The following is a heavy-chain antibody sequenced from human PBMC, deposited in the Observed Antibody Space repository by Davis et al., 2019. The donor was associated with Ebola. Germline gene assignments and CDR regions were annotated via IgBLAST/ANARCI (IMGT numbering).Heavy chain of an antibody. D-gene: IGHD5-12*01. CDR2: ISYDGSNK. V-gene: IGHV3-30*03. J-gene: IGHJ4*02. CDR3: VARNFDS. CDR1: GFTFSSYG. Sequence: GESLKISCAASGFTFSSYGMHWVRQAPGKGLEWVAVISYDGSNKYYADSVKGRFTISRDNSKNTLYLQMNSLTAEDTAVYYCVARNFDSWGQGTLVTVSS.